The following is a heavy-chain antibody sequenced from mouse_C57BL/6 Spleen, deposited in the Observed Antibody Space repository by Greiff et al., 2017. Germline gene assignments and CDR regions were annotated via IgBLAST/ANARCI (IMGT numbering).Heavy chain of an antibody. CDR3: ARRRSNLAWFAY. CDR2: IYPGSGST. Sequence: QVQLQQPGAELVKPGASVKMSCKASGYTFTSYWITWVKQRPGQGLKWIGDIYPGSGSTNYNEKFKSKATLTVDTSSSTAYMQLSSLTSEDSAVYDCARRRSNLAWFAYWGQGTLVTVSA. J-gene: IGHJ3*01. D-gene: IGHD2-5*01. V-gene: IGHV1-55*01. CDR1: GYTFTSYW.